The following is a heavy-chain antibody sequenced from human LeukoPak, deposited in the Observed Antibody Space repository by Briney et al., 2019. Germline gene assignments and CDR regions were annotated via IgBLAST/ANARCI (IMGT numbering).Heavy chain of an antibody. D-gene: IGHD3-10*01. Sequence: SETLSPTCAVYGGSFSGYYWSWIRQPPGKGLEWIGEINHSGSTNYNPSLKSRVTISVDTSKNQFSLKLSSVTAADTAVYYCARRGLFPSGYYYMDVWGKGTTVTVSS. CDR3: ARRGLFPSGYYYMDV. CDR1: GGSFSGYY. V-gene: IGHV4-34*01. CDR2: INHSGST. J-gene: IGHJ6*03.